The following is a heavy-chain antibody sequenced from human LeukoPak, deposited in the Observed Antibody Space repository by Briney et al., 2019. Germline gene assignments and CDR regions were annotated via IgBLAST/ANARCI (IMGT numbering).Heavy chain of an antibody. Sequence: SETLSLTCTVSGGSISSYYWSWIRQPPGKGLEWIGYIYYSGSTNYNPSLKSRVTISVDTSKNQFSLKLSSVTAADTAVYYCARDSPAQWKRYSSGGERWFDPWGQGTLVTVSS. CDR1: GGSISSYY. V-gene: IGHV4-59*12. D-gene: IGHD6-19*01. CDR2: IYYSGST. J-gene: IGHJ5*02. CDR3: ARDSPAQWKRYSSGGERWFDP.